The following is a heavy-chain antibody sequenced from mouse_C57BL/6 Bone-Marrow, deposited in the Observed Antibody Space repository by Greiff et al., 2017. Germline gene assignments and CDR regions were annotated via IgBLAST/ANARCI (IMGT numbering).Heavy chain of an antibody. CDR3: ARHGRLRRYAMDY. J-gene: IGHJ4*01. V-gene: IGHV5-15*01. Sequence: EVHLVESGGGLVQPGGSLKLSCAASGFTFSDYGMAWVRQAPRKGPEWVAFISNLAYSIYYADTVTGRFTISRENAKNTLYLERSSLRSEDTAMYYCARHGRLRRYAMDYWGQGTSVTVSS. D-gene: IGHD2-4*01. CDR1: GFTFSDYG. CDR2: ISNLAYSI.